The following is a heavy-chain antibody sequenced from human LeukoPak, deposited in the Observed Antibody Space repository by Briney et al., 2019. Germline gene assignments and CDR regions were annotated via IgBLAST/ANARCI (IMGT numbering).Heavy chain of an antibody. CDR1: GGSISGYY. CDR3: ARGCSAGTPLNWFDP. Sequence: SETLSLTCTVSGGSISGYYWSWIRQPPGKGLEWIGYIYYSGSTNYNPSLKSRVTIPVDTSKNQFSLKLSSVTAADTAVYYCARGCSAGTPLNWFDPWGQGTLVTVSS. J-gene: IGHJ5*02. V-gene: IGHV4-59*01. D-gene: IGHD6-13*01. CDR2: IYYSGST.